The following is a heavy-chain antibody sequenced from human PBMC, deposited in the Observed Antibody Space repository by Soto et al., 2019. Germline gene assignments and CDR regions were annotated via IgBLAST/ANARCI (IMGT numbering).Heavy chain of an antibody. V-gene: IGHV4-59*01. CDR1: GGSISSYY. D-gene: IGHD5-12*01. Sequence: SETLSLTCTVSGGSISSYYWSWIRQTPGKGLEWIGYIYYSGSTNYNPSLKSRVTISVDTSKNQFSLKLSSVTAADTAVYYCAREYGGYDLAFDYWGQGTPVTV. CDR2: IYYSGST. J-gene: IGHJ4*02. CDR3: AREYGGYDLAFDY.